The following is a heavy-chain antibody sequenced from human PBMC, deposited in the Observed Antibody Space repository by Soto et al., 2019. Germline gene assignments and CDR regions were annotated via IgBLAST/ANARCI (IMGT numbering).Heavy chain of an antibody. Sequence: GESLKISWTGFGYTFSTFWISWVRQMPGIGLEWMGRIDPGDTYATYSPAFQGHVTISADKATSTAYLQWSGLEASDTAMYYCARIYCTTTTCDSWFDPWGQGTLVTVSS. CDR3: ARIYCTTTTCDSWFDP. CDR2: IDPGDTYA. J-gene: IGHJ5*02. D-gene: IGHD2-2*01. CDR1: GYTFSTFW. V-gene: IGHV5-10-1*01.